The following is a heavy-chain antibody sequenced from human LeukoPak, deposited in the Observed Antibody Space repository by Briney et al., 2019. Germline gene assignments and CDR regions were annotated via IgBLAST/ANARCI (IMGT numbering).Heavy chain of an antibody. CDR1: GFTLSSYG. D-gene: IGHD3-10*01. Sequence: GRSMRLSCAAAGFTLSSYGMHWVSQAARKGLEWVAAISYDGSNKYYADSVKGRFTISRDNSKNTLYLQMNSLRAEDTAVYYCAKVARGAFDTWGQGTMVTVSS. J-gene: IGHJ3*02. V-gene: IGHV3-30*18. CDR3: AKVARGAFDT. CDR2: ISYDGSNK.